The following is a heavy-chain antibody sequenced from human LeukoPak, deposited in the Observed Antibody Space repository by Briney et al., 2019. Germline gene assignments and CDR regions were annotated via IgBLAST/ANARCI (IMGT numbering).Heavy chain of an antibody. V-gene: IGHV4-34*01. J-gene: IGHJ6*03. Sequence: SETLSLTCAVYGGSFSGYYWSWIRQPPGKGLEWIGEINHSGSTNYNPSLKSRVTISVDTSKNHISLKLSSGTAADTAVYYCARVSDDILTGYPHYYMDVWGKGTTVTVSS. CDR2: INHSGST. D-gene: IGHD3-9*01. CDR1: GGSFSGYY. CDR3: ARVSDDILTGYPHYYMDV.